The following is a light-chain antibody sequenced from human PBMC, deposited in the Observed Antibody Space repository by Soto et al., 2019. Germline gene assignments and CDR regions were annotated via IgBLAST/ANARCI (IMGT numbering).Light chain of an antibody. CDR2: GAS. V-gene: IGKV3-20*01. CDR3: QQYGGSPLT. J-gene: IGKJ5*01. Sequence: EIVLTQSPGTLSLSSGERATLSCRANQSVDDDFLAWYQRRPGQAPRLLIYGASTRASGIPQRFSGGGSGTDFTLTISRLEPEDFAAYYCQQYGGSPLTFGQGTRLEIK. CDR1: QSVDDDF.